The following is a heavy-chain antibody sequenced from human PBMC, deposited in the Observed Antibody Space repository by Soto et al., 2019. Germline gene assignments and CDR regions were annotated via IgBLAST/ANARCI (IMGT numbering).Heavy chain of an antibody. V-gene: IGHV4-59*01. D-gene: IGHD2-2*01. CDR3: ARAGPQTVPAPTYGLSV. J-gene: IGHJ6*02. CDR2: IYYGGST. CDR1: GGSLSSCY. Sequence: PSETLSLPCTGSGGSLSSCYWSLIRQPPGKGLEWIGYIYYGGSTNSHSPLKSRVTISLDTSKNLFSLNLSSVTAADTAFFYCARAGPQTVPAPTYGLSVRAQGTTDPVS.